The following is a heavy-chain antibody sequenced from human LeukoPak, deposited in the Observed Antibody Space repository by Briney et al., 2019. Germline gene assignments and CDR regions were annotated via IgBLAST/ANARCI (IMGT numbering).Heavy chain of an antibody. CDR3: ARMVLGGFDY. J-gene: IGHJ4*02. CDR2: INSDGSST. Sequence: GGSLRLSFAASGFTSSSYWMTWVRQAPGKGLVWVSGINSDGSSTSYADSVEGRFTISRDNAKNTLYLQMNSLRAEDTAVYYCARMVLGGFDYWGQGTLVTVSS. V-gene: IGHV3-74*01. D-gene: IGHD4/OR15-4a*01. CDR1: GFTSSSYW.